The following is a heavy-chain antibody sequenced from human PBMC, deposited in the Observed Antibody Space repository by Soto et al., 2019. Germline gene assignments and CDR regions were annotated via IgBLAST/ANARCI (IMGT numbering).Heavy chain of an antibody. CDR2: IYYSGST. D-gene: IGHD3-22*01. CDR1: GGSISSGDYY. V-gene: IGHV4-30-4*01. CDR3: AREPMDDSSGYYYYYFDY. J-gene: IGHJ4*02. Sequence: PSETLSLTCTVSGGSISSGDYYWSWIRQPPGKGLEWIGYIYYSGSTYYNPSLKSRVTISVDTSKNQFSLKLSSVTAADTAVYYCAREPMDDSSGYYYYYFDYWGQGTLVTVSS.